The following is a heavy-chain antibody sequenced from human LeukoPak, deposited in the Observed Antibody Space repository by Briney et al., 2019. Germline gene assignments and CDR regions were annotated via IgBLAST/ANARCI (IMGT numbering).Heavy chain of an antibody. V-gene: IGHV1-69*13. D-gene: IGHD2-21*01. J-gene: IGHJ4*02. Sequence: SVKVSCKASGYTFTSYDINWVRQATGQGLEWMGGIIPIFGTANYAQKFQGRVTITADESTSTAYMELSSLRSEDTAVYYCAFGDSLDYWGQGTLVTVSS. CDR2: IIPIFGTA. CDR1: GYTFTSYD. CDR3: AFGDSLDY.